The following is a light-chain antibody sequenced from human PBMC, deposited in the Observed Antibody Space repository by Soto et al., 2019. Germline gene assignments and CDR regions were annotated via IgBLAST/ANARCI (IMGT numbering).Light chain of an antibody. Sequence: EIVLKQSPGTLSLSPGERATLSCRASQSVSSSYLAWYQQKPGQAPRLLMYATSRRATGIPDRFSGSGSGTDFTLTISRLEPEDFAVYYCQQYGNSLTFGGGTKVDIK. CDR3: QQYGNSLT. CDR2: ATS. V-gene: IGKV3-20*01. CDR1: QSVSSSY. J-gene: IGKJ4*01.